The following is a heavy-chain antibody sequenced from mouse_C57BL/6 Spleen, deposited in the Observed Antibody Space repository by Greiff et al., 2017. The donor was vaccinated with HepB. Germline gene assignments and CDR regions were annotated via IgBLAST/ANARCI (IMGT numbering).Heavy chain of an antibody. CDR1: GYTFTDYY. J-gene: IGHJ4*01. V-gene: IGHV1-19*01. CDR3: ARRITTKDYAMDY. Sequence: VQLKESGPVLVKPGASVKMSCKASGYTFTDYYMNWVKQSPGKSLEWIGVINPYNGGTSYNQKFKGKATLTVDKSSSTAYMELNSLTSEDSAVYYCARRITTKDYAMDYWGQGTSVTVSS. D-gene: IGHD2-4*01. CDR2: INPYNGGT.